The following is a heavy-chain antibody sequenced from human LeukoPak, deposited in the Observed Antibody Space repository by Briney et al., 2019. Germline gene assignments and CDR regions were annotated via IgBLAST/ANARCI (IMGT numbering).Heavy chain of an antibody. V-gene: IGHV3-11*01. Sequence: GGSLRLSCAASGFTFSDYGMHWIRQAPGKGLEWVADISNGGTTIYYADSVKGRFTISRDNTKNSLYLHMNSLRAEDTAVYYCGRAKEDYSGYGTYEQYYYFYMDVWGKGTTVTVSS. D-gene: IGHD5-12*01. CDR3: GRAKEDYSGYGTYEQYYYFYMDV. J-gene: IGHJ6*03. CDR1: GFTFSDYG. CDR2: ISNGGTTI.